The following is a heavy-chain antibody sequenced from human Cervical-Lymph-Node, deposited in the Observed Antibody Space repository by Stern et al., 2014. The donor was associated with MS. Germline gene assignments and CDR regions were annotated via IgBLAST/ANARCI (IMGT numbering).Heavy chain of an antibody. V-gene: IGHV4-31*03. CDR2: IYYSGST. D-gene: IGHD6-13*01. CDR1: GGSISSGAYY. CDR3: ARVFIGAAGTMSWFDP. J-gene: IGHJ5*02. Sequence: QVQLQESGPGLVKPSQTLSLTCTVSGGSISSGAYYWSWIRQHPGKGLEWIGYIYYSGSTYYNPSLKSRVTISVDTSKKHFSLKLSSVTAADTAVYYCARVFIGAAGTMSWFDPWGQGTLVTVSS.